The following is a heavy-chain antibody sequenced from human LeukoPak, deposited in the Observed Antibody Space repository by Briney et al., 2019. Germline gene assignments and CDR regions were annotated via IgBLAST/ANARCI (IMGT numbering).Heavy chain of an antibody. CDR2: ISSSSSTI. D-gene: IGHD1-26*01. V-gene: IGHV3-48*01. J-gene: IGHJ4*02. CDR3: ARDREGDY. Sequence: GGSLRLSCAASGFTFSSYWMSWVRQAPGKGLEWVSYISSSSSTIYYADSVKGRFTISRDNAKNSLYLQMNSLRAEDTAVYYCARDREGDYWGQGTLVTVSS. CDR1: GFTFSSYW.